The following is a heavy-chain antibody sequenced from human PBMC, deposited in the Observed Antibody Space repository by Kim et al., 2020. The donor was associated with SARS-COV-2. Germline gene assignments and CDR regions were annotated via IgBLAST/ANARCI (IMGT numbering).Heavy chain of an antibody. CDR3: ARRPNYYDSSGYYPYWYFDL. Sequence: SETLSLTCTVSGGSISSYYWSWIRQPPGKGLEWIGYIYYSGSTNYNPSLKSRVTISVDTSKNQFSLKLSSVTAADTAVYYCARRPNYYDSSGYYPYWYFDLWGRGTLATVSS. V-gene: IGHV4-59*08. D-gene: IGHD3-22*01. CDR1: GGSISSYY. CDR2: IYYSGST. J-gene: IGHJ2*01.